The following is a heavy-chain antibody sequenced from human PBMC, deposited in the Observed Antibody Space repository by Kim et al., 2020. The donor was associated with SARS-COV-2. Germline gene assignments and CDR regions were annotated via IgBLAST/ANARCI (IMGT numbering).Heavy chain of an antibody. J-gene: IGHJ6*02. D-gene: IGHD3-10*01. Sequence: SETLSLTCTVSGGSISSSSYYWGWIRQPPGKGLEWVGSIYYSGSTYYNPSLKSRVTISVDTSKNQFSLKLSSVTAADTAVYYCARHPQRSLGIDVWGQGTTITVSS. V-gene: IGHV4-39*01. CDR1: GGSISSSSYY. CDR3: ARHPQRSLGIDV. CDR2: IYYSGST.